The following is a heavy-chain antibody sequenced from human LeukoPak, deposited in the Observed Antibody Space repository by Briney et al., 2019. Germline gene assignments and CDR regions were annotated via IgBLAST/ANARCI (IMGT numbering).Heavy chain of an antibody. CDR3: ARVYSTNYYGSGDRPFLFDY. CDR1: GYTFTSYG. D-gene: IGHD3-10*01. CDR2: ISTYYGNT. J-gene: IGHJ4*02. Sequence: GASVNVSCKASGYTFTSYGFSWVRQAPGQGLEWMGWISTYYGNTNYAQKLQDRVTITTDTSPSTAYLELPSLSSDDTAVYYCARVYSTNYYGSGDRPFLFDYWGQGPVVTVSS. V-gene: IGHV1-18*01.